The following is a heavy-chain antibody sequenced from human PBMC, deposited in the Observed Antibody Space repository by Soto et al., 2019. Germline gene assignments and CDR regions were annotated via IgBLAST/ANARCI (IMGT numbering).Heavy chain of an antibody. CDR3: ARLPQKNPAAAVWYFDY. CDR1: GGTFSSYS. V-gene: IGHV1-69*06. J-gene: IGHJ4*02. CDR2: TIPIFGTT. Sequence: QVQLVKSGAEVKKPRSSVKVSCKASGGTFSSYSITWVRQVPGQGLEWMGGTIPIFGTTNYTQKFQGRVTIPADKPTSPVYMELSSLRSEDTAVYYCARLPQKNPAAAVWYFDYWGQRPLVTVSS. D-gene: IGHD6-13*01.